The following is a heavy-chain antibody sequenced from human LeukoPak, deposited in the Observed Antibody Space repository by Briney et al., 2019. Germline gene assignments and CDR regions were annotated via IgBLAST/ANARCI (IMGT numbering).Heavy chain of an antibody. Sequence: PSETPSLTCTVSGGSISSYYWNWIRQPPGKGLEWIGYIYYSGSTNYNPSLKSRVTISVDTSKNQFSLKLSSVTAADTAVYYCARGGAQWLVEEAFDFWGRGTMVTVSS. CDR1: GGSISSYY. CDR2: IYYSGST. CDR3: ARGGAQWLVEEAFDF. V-gene: IGHV4-59*01. J-gene: IGHJ3*01. D-gene: IGHD6-19*01.